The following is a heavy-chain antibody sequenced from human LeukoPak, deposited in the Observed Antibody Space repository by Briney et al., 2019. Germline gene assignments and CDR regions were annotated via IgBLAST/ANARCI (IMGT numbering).Heavy chain of an antibody. V-gene: IGHV3-11*01. Sequence: PGGSLRLSCAASGFTFSDHYMSWIRQAPGKGLEGVSYISSSGSTIYYADSVKGRFTISRDNAKNSLYLQMNSLRAEDTAVYYCARGLSASRYWYFDLWGRGTLVTVSS. CDR2: ISSSGSTI. CDR1: GFTFSDHY. CDR3: ARGLSASRYWYFDL. D-gene: IGHD2-2*01. J-gene: IGHJ2*01.